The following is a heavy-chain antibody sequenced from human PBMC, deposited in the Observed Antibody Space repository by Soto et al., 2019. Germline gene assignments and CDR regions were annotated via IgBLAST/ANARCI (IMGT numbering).Heavy chain of an antibody. J-gene: IGHJ6*01. D-gene: IGHD1-26*01. CDR2: INADNGKT. Sequence: ASVKASCKASGYTFTSYAMHWVRQAPGQRLEWMGWINADNGKTKYSQKVLGRVTTARNRTASTAYMALSSLPSEEPAEYYCARDITFGGSNLVYSYGMDVWGEAMKVTVS. CDR3: ARDITFGGSNLVYSYGMDV. V-gene: IGHV1-3*01. CDR1: GYTFTSYA.